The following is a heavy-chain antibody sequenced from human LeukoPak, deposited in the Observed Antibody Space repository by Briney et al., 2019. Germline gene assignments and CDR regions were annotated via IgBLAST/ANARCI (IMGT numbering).Heavy chain of an antibody. CDR2: MYHTGST. V-gene: IGHV4-4*02. CDR3: ARVYDGYAFDI. D-gene: IGHD1-1*01. J-gene: IGHJ3*02. CDR1: GDSINSSNW. Sequence: SGTLSLTCAVSGDSINSSNWWSWVRQPPGKGLEWIGGMYHTGSTNYNSSLKSRVTISPDKSKNQFSLKLSSVTAADTAVYYCARVYDGYAFDIWGQGTMVTVSS.